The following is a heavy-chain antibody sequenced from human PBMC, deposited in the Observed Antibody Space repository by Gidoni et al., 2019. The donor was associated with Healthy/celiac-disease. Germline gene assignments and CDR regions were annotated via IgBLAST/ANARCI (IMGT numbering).Heavy chain of an antibody. V-gene: IGHV4-34*01. D-gene: IGHD3-3*01. J-gene: IGHJ6*02. CDR3: ARGQAYYDFGSGYPTSYYYGMDV. Sequence: QVQLQPWGAGLLKPSETLSLTCAVYGWSFSGYYWSWIRRPPGKGLEWIGEINHRGSTNYNPSLKSRVTISVDTSKNQFSLKLSSVTAADTAVYYCARGQAYYDFGSGYPTSYYYGMDVWGQGTTVTVSS. CDR1: GWSFSGYY. CDR2: INHRGST.